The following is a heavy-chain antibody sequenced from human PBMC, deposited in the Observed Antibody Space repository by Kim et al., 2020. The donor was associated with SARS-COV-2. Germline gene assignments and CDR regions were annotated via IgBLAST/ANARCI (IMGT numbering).Heavy chain of an antibody. CDR3: AKDGPNWGSYFDS. CDR2: ITGGGTA. V-gene: IGHV3-23*01. D-gene: IGHD7-27*01. CDR1: GFIFSNYI. J-gene: IGHJ4*02. Sequence: GGSLRLSCAASGFIFSNYIMNWVRQAPGKGLQWVSSITGGGTANYADSVRGRFTISRDNSNNKLYLQLNSLRAVDTAVYYCAKDGPNWGSYFDSWGQGTLVTVSS.